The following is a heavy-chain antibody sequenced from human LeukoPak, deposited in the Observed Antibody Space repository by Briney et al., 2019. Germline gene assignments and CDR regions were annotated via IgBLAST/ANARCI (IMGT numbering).Heavy chain of an antibody. CDR1: GFSLSTSEVG. CDR3: AHRGYYYDSSGYYSNWFDP. Sequence: SGPTLVNPTQTLTLTCTFSGFSLSTSEVGVGWIRQPPGKALEWLALIYWDDDKRYSPSLKSRLTITKDASKNQVVLTMTNMDPVDTATYYCAHRGYYYDSSGYYSNWFDPWGQGTLVTVSS. D-gene: IGHD3-22*01. J-gene: IGHJ5*02. CDR2: IYWDDDK. V-gene: IGHV2-5*02.